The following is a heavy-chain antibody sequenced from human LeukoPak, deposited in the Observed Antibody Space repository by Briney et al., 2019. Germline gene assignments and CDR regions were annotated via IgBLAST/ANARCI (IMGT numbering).Heavy chain of an antibody. CDR3: AGDSGYFDAFDI. J-gene: IGHJ3*02. D-gene: IGHD5-12*01. Sequence: SETLSLTCAVYGGSFSDYYWSWIRQTPGKGLEWIGEIDHSGNPYYNPSLKSRVNIFADTSKNQFSLKLTSVTAAETAVCYCAGDSGYFDAFDIWGQGTMVTVSS. V-gene: IGHV4-34*01. CDR1: GGSFSDYY. CDR2: IDHSGNP.